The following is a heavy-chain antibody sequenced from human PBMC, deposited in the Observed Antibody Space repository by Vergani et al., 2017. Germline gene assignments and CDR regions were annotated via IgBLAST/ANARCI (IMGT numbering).Heavy chain of an antibody. CDR3: ARDNKQLRPRAFDR. CDR2: IYVSGIT. V-gene: IGHV4-61*02. J-gene: IGHJ3*01. D-gene: IGHD3-9*01. Sequence: QVQLQESGPGLVKPSQILSLICTVSGTSINTDFYYWHWIRQPAGKGLDWIGRIYVSGITDYNSSLQSRVSMSVDKSKNQFSLTLTSVTAADTAVYYCARDNKQLRPRAFDRWVQGTMVTVS. CDR1: GTSINTDFYY.